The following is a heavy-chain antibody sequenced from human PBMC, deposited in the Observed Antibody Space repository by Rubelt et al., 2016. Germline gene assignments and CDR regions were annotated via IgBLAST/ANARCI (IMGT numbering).Heavy chain of an antibody. V-gene: IGHV4-31*03. J-gene: IGHJ5*02. D-gene: IGHD1-14*01. CDR3: AREEAALRNREDWFDP. Sequence: QVQLQESGPGLVKPSQTLSLTCTVSGGSISSGGYYWSWIRQHPGKGLEWIGYNYYSGSTYYNPSLKSRVTISVDTSKNQFSLKLSAVTAADTAVYYCAREEAALRNREDWFDPWGQGTLVTVSS. CDR2: NYYSGST. CDR1: GGSISSGGYY.